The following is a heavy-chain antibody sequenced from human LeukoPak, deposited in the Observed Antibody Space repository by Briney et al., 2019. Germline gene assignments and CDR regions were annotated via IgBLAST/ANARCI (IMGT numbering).Heavy chain of an antibody. Sequence: GESLKIPCKGSGYSLTSYWIGWVRQTPGKCLEWMGIIYPGDSGTRYSPSFQGQVTISADKSISTAYLQWSSLKASDTAMYYCAGQIMPDAFDIWGQGTMVTVSS. CDR1: GYSLTSYW. D-gene: IGHD2-2*01. V-gene: IGHV5-51*01. J-gene: IGHJ3*02. CDR3: AGQIMPDAFDI. CDR2: IYPGDSGT.